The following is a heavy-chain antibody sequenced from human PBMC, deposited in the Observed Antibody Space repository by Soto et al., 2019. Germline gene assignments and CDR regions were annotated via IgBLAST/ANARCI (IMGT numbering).Heavy chain of an antibody. CDR2: IHHRGNT. CDR1: GGSFSDFH. V-gene: IGHV4-34*01. Sequence: QVQLQQWGAGLLKPSETLSLTCAVYGGSFSDFHWSWIRQPPGKGLEWIGEIHHRGNTNYNPSLRSRVTMSVDTSQNQFSLKMTSVTAADTAVYYCARTHCSMDVWDKGTTVTVSS. J-gene: IGHJ6*03. CDR3: ARTHCSMDV.